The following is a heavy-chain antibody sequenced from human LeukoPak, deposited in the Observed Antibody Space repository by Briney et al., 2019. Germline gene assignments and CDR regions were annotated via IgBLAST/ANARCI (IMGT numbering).Heavy chain of an antibody. V-gene: IGHV4-39*01. J-gene: IGHJ4*02. Sequence: ASETLSLTCTVSGGSISSSPYSWAWIRQPPGKGLEWIGTIYYSGSTYYNPSPKSRATISVDTSKNQFSLNLSSVTAADTAVYECARHPAVPAVDFWGQGTLVTVSS. D-gene: IGHD2-2*01. CDR2: IYYSGST. CDR1: GGSISSSPYS. CDR3: ARHPAVPAVDF.